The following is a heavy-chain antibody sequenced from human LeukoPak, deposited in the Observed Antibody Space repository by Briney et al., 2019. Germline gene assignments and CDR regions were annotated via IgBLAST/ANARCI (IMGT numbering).Heavy chain of an antibody. D-gene: IGHD1-26*01. CDR3: ARDESGSYRPLYYFDC. J-gene: IGHJ4*02. V-gene: IGHV3-33*01. Sequence: GRSLRLSCAASGFTFSSYGMHWVRQAPGKGLEWVAVIWYDGSNKYYADSVKGRFTISRDNSKNTLYLQMNSLRAEDTAVYYCARDESGSYRPLYYFDCWGQGTLVTVSS. CDR1: GFTFSSYG. CDR2: IWYDGSNK.